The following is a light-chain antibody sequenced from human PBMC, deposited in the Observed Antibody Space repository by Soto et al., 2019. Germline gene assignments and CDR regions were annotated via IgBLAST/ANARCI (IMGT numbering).Light chain of an antibody. Sequence: EIVLTQSPATLSLSPGERATLSCRASQSVSSYLAWYQQKPGQAPRLLIYDASNRATGIPARFSGSGSGTDFTLTISSLEPEDFAVYYCQQRSNWPLWITCGQGTRLEIK. CDR2: DAS. V-gene: IGKV3-11*01. CDR1: QSVSSY. J-gene: IGKJ5*01. CDR3: QQRSNWPLWIT.